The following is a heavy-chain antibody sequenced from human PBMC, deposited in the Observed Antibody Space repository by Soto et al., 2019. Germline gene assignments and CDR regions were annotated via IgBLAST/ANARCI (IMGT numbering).Heavy chain of an antibody. J-gene: IGHJ5*02. V-gene: IGHV3-9*01. Sequence: EMQLVESGGGLVQPGRSLRLSCAVSGFTFENFAVHWVRQAPGKGLAWVSGIDWNSGTIAYADSVKGRFTLSRDSATSSLYLHLDGLRPEDTAFYYCANAPKVVTHWFDPWGQGTLVTGSS. CDR3: ANAPKVVTHWFDP. D-gene: IGHD2-21*02. CDR1: GFTFENFA. CDR2: IDWNSGTI.